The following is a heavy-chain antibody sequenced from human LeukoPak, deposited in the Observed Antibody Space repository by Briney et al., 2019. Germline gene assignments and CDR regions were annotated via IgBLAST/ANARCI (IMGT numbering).Heavy chain of an antibody. CDR3: ARDFRNTREIEFDP. CDR2: IIPIFGTA. CDR1: GYTFASYG. V-gene: IGHV1-69*13. D-gene: IGHD5-24*01. Sequence: SVKVSCKASGYTFASYGISWVRQAPGQGLEWMGGIIPIFGTANYAQKFQGRVTITADESTSTAYMELSSLRSEDTAVYYCARDFRNTREIEFDPWGQGTLVTVSS. J-gene: IGHJ5*02.